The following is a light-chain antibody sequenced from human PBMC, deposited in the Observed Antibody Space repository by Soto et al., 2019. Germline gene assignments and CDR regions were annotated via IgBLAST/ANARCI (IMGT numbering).Light chain of an antibody. V-gene: IGLV2-8*01. J-gene: IGLJ1*01. CDR3: NSYAGSNVYV. CDR1: SSDVGGYNY. Sequence: QSVLTQPPSASGSPGQSATISCTGTSSDVGGYNYVSWYQQRPGKAPKLMIYEVSKRPSGVPDRFSGSKSGNTASLTVSGLQAEDEADYYCNSYAGSNVYVFGTGTKVTVL. CDR2: EVS.